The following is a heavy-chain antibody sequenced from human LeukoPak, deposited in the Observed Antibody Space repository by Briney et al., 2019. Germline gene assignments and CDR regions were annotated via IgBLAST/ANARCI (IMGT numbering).Heavy chain of an antibody. V-gene: IGHV1-8*01. Sequence: ASVKVSCKASGYTFTSYDINWVRQATGQGLEWMGWMNPNSGNTGYAQKFQGRVTMTRNTSQSTAYMELSRLRSEDTAVYYCARGTPAAIGEFDPWGQGTLVAVSS. D-gene: IGHD2-2*01. CDR1: GYTFTSYD. CDR3: ARGTPAAIGEFDP. J-gene: IGHJ5*02. CDR2: MNPNSGNT.